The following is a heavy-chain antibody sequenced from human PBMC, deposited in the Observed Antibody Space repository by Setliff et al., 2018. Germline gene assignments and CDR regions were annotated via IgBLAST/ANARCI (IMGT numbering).Heavy chain of an antibody. CDR3: ASYRQDVNY. CDR2: IYTSGST. Sequence: PSETLSLTCTVSGGSISSGSYYWSWIRQPAGKGMEWIGDIYTSGSTNYNPSLKSRVTISVDTSKNQFSLKLSSVTAADTAVYYCASYRQDVNYWGQGTLVTVSS. CDR1: GGSISSGSYY. V-gene: IGHV4-61*09. D-gene: IGHD4-4*01. J-gene: IGHJ4*02.